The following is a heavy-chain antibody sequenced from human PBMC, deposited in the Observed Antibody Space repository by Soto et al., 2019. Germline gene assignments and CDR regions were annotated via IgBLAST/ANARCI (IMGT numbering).Heavy chain of an antibody. V-gene: IGHV1-2*02. J-gene: IGHJ5*02. CDR1: GYTFTDYY. D-gene: IGHD6-6*01. CDR3: ARDRGVAGRRYNWFDP. CDR2: INPNTGGT. Sequence: AAVKVSCKACGYTFTDYYIHWVRLAPGQGLEWMGWINPNTGGTHSAQKFQGRVTMTRDTSISTAYMDLSSLRSDDTAVYFCARDRGVAGRRYNWFDPWGQGTLVTVSS.